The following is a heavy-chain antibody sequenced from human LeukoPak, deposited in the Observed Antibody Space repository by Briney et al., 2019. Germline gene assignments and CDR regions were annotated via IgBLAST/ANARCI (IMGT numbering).Heavy chain of an antibody. CDR1: GGSISSGSYY. CDR2: INHSGST. CDR3: ARRSRNGSGSYW. V-gene: IGHV4-61*10. J-gene: IGHJ4*02. D-gene: IGHD3-10*01. Sequence: SETLSLTCTVSGGSISSGSYYWSWIRQPAGKGLEWIGEINHSGSTNYNPSLKSRVTISVDTSKNQFSLKLSSVTAADTAVYYCARRSRNGSGSYWWGQGTLVTVSS.